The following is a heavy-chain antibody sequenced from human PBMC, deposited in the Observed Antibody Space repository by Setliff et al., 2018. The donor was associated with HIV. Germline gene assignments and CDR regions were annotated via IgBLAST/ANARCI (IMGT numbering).Heavy chain of an antibody. CDR3: ARDDSGYYYDY. Sequence: SETLSLTCAVSGVSISSGPYYWGWIRQPPGKGLEWIGHIYSRGPTNYNPSLRSRVIISVDTSKNQLSLSLSSVTAADTAVYYCARDDSGYYYDYWGQGKLVTVSS. V-gene: IGHV4-61*09. CDR2: IYSRGPT. CDR1: GVSISSGPYY. D-gene: IGHD3-22*01. J-gene: IGHJ4*02.